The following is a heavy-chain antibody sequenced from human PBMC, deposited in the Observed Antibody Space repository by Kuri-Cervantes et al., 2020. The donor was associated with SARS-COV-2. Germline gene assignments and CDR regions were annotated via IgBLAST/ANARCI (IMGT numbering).Heavy chain of an antibody. V-gene: IGHV1-46*01. CDR3: ARDPTTVTTGIGMDV. D-gene: IGHD4-17*01. J-gene: IGHJ6*02. Sequence: ASVKVSCKASGYTFTTYYIHWVRQAPGQGLEWMGIINPSGGGTSYAQKFQGRVAVTRDTPTSTVYMELSSLRSEDTAVYYCARDPTTVTTGIGMDVWGQETTVTV. CDR1: GYTFTTYY. CDR2: INPSGGGT.